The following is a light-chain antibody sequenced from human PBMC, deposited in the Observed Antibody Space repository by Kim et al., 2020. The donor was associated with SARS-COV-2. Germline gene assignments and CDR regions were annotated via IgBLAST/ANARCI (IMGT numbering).Light chain of an antibody. Sequence: CPRESVTLCCRARQSVSASHLAWYQQRPGQAPYLLISGVSSRAPGTPDRFSASGSGTDFTLTISRVEPEDFAVYFCQQYDSPPNTFGQGTRLEIK. CDR1: QSVSASH. J-gene: IGKJ5*01. CDR3: QQYDSPPNT. V-gene: IGKV3-20*01. CDR2: GVS.